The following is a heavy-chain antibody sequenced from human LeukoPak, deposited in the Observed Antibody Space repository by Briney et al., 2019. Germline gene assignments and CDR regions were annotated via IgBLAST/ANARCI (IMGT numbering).Heavy chain of an antibody. Sequence: ASVKVSCKASGYTFTSYYMHWVRQAPGQGLEWMGIINPSGGSTSYAQKFQGRVTMTRDMSTSTVYKELSSLRSEDTAVYYCARDLDSGSYLPTLDYWGQGTLVTVSS. V-gene: IGHV1-46*01. CDR1: GYTFTSYY. D-gene: IGHD1-26*01. J-gene: IGHJ4*02. CDR3: ARDLDSGSYLPTLDY. CDR2: INPSGGST.